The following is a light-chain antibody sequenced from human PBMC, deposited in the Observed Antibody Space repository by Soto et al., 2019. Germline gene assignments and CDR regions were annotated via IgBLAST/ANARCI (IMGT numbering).Light chain of an antibody. Sequence: EIVLTQSPCTLSLSPGERATLSCRASQSVSSSYLAWYQQKPGQAPRLLIYAASSRATGIPDRFSGSGSGTDFTLTISRLEPEDFAVYYCQQYGSSPLYTFGQGTKLEIQ. CDR1: QSVSSSY. CDR2: AAS. CDR3: QQYGSSPLYT. J-gene: IGKJ2*01. V-gene: IGKV3-20*01.